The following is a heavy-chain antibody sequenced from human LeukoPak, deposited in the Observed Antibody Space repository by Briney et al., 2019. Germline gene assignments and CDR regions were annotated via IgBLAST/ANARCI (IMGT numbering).Heavy chain of an antibody. CDR1: GFTFSSYA. Sequence: GRSLRLSCAASGFTFSSYAMHWVRQAPGKGLEWVAVISYDGSNKYYADSVKGRFTISRDNSKNTLYLQMNSLRAEDTAVYYCARDPRRYCSSTSCYYFQHWGQGTLVTVSP. CDR3: ARDPRRYCSSTSCYYFQH. CDR2: ISYDGSNK. J-gene: IGHJ1*01. D-gene: IGHD2-2*01. V-gene: IGHV3-30*04.